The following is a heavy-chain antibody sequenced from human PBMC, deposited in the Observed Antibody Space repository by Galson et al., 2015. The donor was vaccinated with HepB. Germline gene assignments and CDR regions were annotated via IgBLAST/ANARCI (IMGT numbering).Heavy chain of an antibody. CDR1: GGSISSNSYF. D-gene: IGHD6-19*01. CDR2: IYYTGTT. CDR3: TRLVGSAAGRRGWFDP. Sequence: ETLSLTCTVSGGSISSNSYFWGWIRQPPGKALEWLGSIYYTGTTYKNPSLQSRLTVSVDTSKNQVSLKMTSVTAADTAVYYCTRLVGSAAGRRGWFDPWGQGTLVTVSS. J-gene: IGHJ5*02. V-gene: IGHV4-39*01.